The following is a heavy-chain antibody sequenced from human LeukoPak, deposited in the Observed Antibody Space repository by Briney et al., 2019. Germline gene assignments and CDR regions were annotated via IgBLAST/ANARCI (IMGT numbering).Heavy chain of an antibody. CDR1: GFTFSNYA. D-gene: IGHD1-26*01. CDR3: ARGYGRVGATIDY. Sequence: GGSLRLSCAASGFTFSNYAMHWVRQAPGKGLEWVAVISYDGSNKYYADSVKGRFTISRDNSKNTLYLQMNSLRAEDTAVYYCARGYGRVGATIDYWGQGTLVTVSS. J-gene: IGHJ4*02. CDR2: ISYDGSNK. V-gene: IGHV3-30-3*01.